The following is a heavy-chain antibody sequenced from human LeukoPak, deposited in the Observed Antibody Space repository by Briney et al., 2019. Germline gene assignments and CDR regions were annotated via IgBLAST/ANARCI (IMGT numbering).Heavy chain of an antibody. V-gene: IGHV3-11*04. CDR2: ISSSGSTI. J-gene: IGHJ5*02. Sequence: GGSLRLSCAASGFTFSDYYMSWIRQAPGKGLEWVSYISSSGSTIYYADSVKGRFTISRDNAKNSLYLQMNSLRAEDTAVYYCAKDTQLEAAMENWFDPWGQGTLVTVSS. CDR1: GFTFSDYY. CDR3: AKDTQLEAAMENWFDP. D-gene: IGHD5-18*01.